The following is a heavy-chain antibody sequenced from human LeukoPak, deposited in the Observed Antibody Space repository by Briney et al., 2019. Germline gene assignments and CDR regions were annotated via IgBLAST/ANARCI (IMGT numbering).Heavy chain of an antibody. CDR2: ISGSGGSR. D-gene: IGHD3-10*01. V-gene: IGHV3-23*01. CDR3: ARGGMVRGVLYYYYYMDV. Sequence: RPGGSLRLSCAASGFTFSSYAMTWVRQAPGKGLEWVSSISGSGGSRDYADSVKGRFTISRDNSKNTLYLQMTSLRAEDTAVYYCARGGMVRGVLYYYYYMDVWGKGTTVTISS. CDR1: GFTFSSYA. J-gene: IGHJ6*03.